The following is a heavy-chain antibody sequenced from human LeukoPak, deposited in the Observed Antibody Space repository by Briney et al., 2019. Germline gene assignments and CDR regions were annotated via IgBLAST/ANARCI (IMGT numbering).Heavy chain of an antibody. Sequence: GGSLRLSCAASGFTFSSYGMHWVRQAPGKGLEWVAFIRYDGSNKYYADSVKGRFTISRDNSKNTLYLQTNSLRAEDTAVYYCARDWYHAIDYWGQGTLVTVSS. D-gene: IGHD2-2*01. CDR3: ARDWYHAIDY. CDR2: IRYDGSNK. V-gene: IGHV3-30*02. J-gene: IGHJ4*02. CDR1: GFTFSSYG.